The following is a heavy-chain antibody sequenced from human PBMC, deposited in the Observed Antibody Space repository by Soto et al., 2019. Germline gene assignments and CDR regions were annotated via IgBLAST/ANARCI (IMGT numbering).Heavy chain of an antibody. D-gene: IGHD3-3*01. Sequence: ESLKISCEGSGYSFTSDWIGWVRQMPVKGLEWVGIIYPGDSDTRYSPSFQGQVTISADKSISTAYLQWSSLKASDTAMYYCARHRYDFWSGQNWFDPWGQGTLVTVSS. CDR3: ARHRYDFWSGQNWFDP. J-gene: IGHJ5*02. CDR2: IYPGDSDT. V-gene: IGHV5-51*01. CDR1: GYSFTSDW.